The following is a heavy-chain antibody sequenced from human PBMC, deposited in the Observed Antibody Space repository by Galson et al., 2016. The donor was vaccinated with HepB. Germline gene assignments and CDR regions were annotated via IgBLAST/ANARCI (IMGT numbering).Heavy chain of an antibody. V-gene: IGHV3-23*01. D-gene: IGHD6-13*01. J-gene: IGHJ4*02. Sequence: SLRLSCAASGFTFSGYAMGWVRQAPGKGLEWVSAISVSSSRTYDVESLKGRFTISRDNSKNTLYLQMSSLRSEDTAVYHCVKGWAEADHWGQGTLVTVSS. CDR1: GFTFSGYA. CDR3: VKGWAEADH. CDR2: ISVSSSRT.